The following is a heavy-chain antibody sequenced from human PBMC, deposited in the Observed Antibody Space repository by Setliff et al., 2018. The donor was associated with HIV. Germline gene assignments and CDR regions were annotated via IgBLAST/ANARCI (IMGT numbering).Heavy chain of an antibody. J-gene: IGHJ5*02. CDR1: GYIFTTFG. V-gene: IGHV1-18*01. CDR2: INTHNGNT. D-gene: IGHD6-13*01. Sequence: ASVKVSCKASGYIFTTFGFSWVRQAPGQGLEWMGWINTHNGNTHYAQRFQGRVTMTGDTSTTTAYMELRSLRSDDTAVYYCARATGAADLWGQGTKVTVSS. CDR3: ARATGAADL.